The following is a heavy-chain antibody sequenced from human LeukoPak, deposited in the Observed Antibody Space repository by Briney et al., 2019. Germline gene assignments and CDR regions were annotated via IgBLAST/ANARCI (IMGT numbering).Heavy chain of an antibody. V-gene: IGHV3-53*04. D-gene: IGHD5-18*01. J-gene: IGHJ4*02. CDR2: IHSGGTT. Sequence: GGSLRLSCAASGFTVSTNCMTWVRQAPGKGLEWVSTIHSGGTTYYADSVMGRFTISRHNSRNTLYLQMNSLRAEDTAVYYCARVDTVMAYYFDLWGRGTLVTVSS. CDR1: GFTVSTNC. CDR3: ARVDTVMAYYFDL.